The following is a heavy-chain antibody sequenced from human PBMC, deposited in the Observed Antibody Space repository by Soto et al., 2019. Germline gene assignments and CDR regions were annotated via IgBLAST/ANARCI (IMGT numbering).Heavy chain of an antibody. V-gene: IGHV4-61*01. D-gene: IGHD2-2*01. CDR2: IYYSGST. J-gene: IGHJ6*02. CDR3: ARDSRSREPYYYYGMDV. CDR1: GGSVSSGSYY. Sequence: SETLSLTCTVSGGSVSSGSYYWSWIRQPPGKGLEWIGYIYYSGSTNYNPSLKSRVTISVDTSKNQFSLKLSSVTAADTAVYYCARDSRSREPYYYYGMDVWGQGXTVTVSS.